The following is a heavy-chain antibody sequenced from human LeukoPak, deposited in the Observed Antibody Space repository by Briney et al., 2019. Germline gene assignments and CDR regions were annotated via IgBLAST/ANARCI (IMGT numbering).Heavy chain of an antibody. CDR2: MNAGNGNT. J-gene: IGHJ6*02. CDR1: GYTFTSYG. D-gene: IGHD2-15*01. V-gene: IGHV1-3*01. Sequence: ASVKVSCKASGYTFTSYGISWVRQAPGQRLEWMGWMNAGNGNTKYSQKFQGRVIISRDTSASTAYMELSSLTSEDTAVYYCARDATYCSGGTCSYYGLDVWGQGTTVTVSS. CDR3: ARDATYCSGGTCSYYGLDV.